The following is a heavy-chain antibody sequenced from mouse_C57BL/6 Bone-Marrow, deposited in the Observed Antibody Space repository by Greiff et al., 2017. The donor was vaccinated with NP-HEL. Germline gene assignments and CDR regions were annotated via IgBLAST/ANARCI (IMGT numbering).Heavy chain of an antibody. D-gene: IGHD2-4*01. V-gene: IGHV1-66*01. CDR1: GYSFTSYY. CDR3: ARPGEYYDYAEGDY. Sequence: QVQLQQSGPELVKPGASVKISCKASGYSFTSYYIHWVEQRPGQGLEWIGWIYPGSGNTKYNEKFKGKATLTADTSSSTAYMQLSSLTSEDSAVYYCARPGEYYDYAEGDYWGQGTTLTVSS. CDR2: IYPGSGNT. J-gene: IGHJ2*01.